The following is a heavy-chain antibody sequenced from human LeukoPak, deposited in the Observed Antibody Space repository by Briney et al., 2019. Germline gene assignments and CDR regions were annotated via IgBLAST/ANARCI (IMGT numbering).Heavy chain of an antibody. D-gene: IGHD3-3*01. Sequence: GGSLRLSCAASGFTFSSYWMSWVRQAPGKGLERVSAISGSGGSTYYADSVKGRFTISRDNSKNTLYLQMNSLRAEDTAVYYCAKALTIFGVVAGFDPWGQGTLVTVSS. V-gene: IGHV3-23*01. J-gene: IGHJ5*02. CDR2: ISGSGGST. CDR1: GFTFSSYW. CDR3: AKALTIFGVVAGFDP.